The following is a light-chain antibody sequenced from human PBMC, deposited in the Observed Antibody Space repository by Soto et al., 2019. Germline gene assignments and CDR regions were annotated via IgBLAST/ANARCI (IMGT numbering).Light chain of an antibody. Sequence: QSALTQPASVSGSPGQSITISCTGTSSDVGAYNYVSWYQQHPGKAPKVMIYEVSNRPSGVSNRFSGSKSGNTASLTISGLQAEDEADYYCSSYTISDTLVFGGGTKVTVL. V-gene: IGLV2-14*03. J-gene: IGLJ2*01. CDR3: SSYTISDTLV. CDR1: SSDVGAYNY. CDR2: EVS.